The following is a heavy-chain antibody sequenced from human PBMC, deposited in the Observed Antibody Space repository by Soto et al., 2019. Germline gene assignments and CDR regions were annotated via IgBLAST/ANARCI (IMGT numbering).Heavy chain of an antibody. CDR3: XXXXGSWGEYGMDV. V-gene: IGHV2-5*02. J-gene: IGHJ6*02. CDR2: IYWDDDK. D-gene: IGHD1-26*01. CDR1: GFSLNTYGVG. Sequence: QITLKESGPTLVKPTQTLTLTCTFSGFSLNTYGVGVGWIRQPPGKALEWLALIYWDDDKRYSPSLKSRLTITKDTSKNQVGVIMTNMDPXXXXXXXXXXXXGSWGEYGMDVWGQGTTVTVSS.